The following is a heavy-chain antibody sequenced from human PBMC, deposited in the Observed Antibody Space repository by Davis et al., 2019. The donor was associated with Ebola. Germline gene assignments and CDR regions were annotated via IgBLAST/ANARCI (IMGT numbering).Heavy chain of an antibody. J-gene: IGHJ4*02. CDR1: GGSVSSGSYY. V-gene: IGHV4-61*01. D-gene: IGHD3-16*01. CDR2: IYYSGST. Sequence: MPSETLSLTCTVSGGSVSSGSYYWSWIRQPPGKGLEWIGYIYYSGSTNYNPSLKSRVTISVDTSKNQFSLKLSSVTAADTAVYYCARGFGGVKGHWGQGTLVTVSS. CDR3: ARGFGGVKGH.